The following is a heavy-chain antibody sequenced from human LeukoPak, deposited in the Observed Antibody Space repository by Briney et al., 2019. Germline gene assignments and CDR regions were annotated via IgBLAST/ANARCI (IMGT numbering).Heavy chain of an antibody. CDR2: FDPEDGET. CDR1: GYTLTELS. Sequence: GASVKVSCKVSGYTLTELSMHWVRQAPGKGLEWMGGFDPEDGETIYAQKFQGRVTMTRDTSISTAYMELRRLRSDDTAVYYCARALTDYYIGYDYWGQGTLVTVSS. CDR3: ARALTDYYIGYDY. V-gene: IGHV1-24*01. D-gene: IGHD3-9*01. J-gene: IGHJ4*02.